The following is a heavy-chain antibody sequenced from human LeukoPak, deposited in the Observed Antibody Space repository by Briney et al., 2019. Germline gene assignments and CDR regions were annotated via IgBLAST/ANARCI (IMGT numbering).Heavy chain of an antibody. CDR3: ARELRYDNSDSGAF. CDR2: ISSSSSYI. CDR1: GFTFRNSA. J-gene: IGHJ3*01. D-gene: IGHD3-22*01. Sequence: GGSLRLSCAASGFTFRNSASSWIRQAPGKGLEWVSSISSSSSYIYYADSVKGRFTISRDNAKNSLYLQMNSLRAEDTAVYYCARELRYDNSDSGAFWGQGTVVTVSS. V-gene: IGHV3-21*01.